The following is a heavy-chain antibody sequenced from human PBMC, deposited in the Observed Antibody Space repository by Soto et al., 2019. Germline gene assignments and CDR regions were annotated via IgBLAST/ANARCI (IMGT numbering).Heavy chain of an antibody. CDR1: GGSFSGYY. CDR3: ARDGYGAGHYYDSSGYYTRARYYYGMDV. CDR2: INHSGST. J-gene: IGHJ6*02. Sequence: SETLSLTCAVYGGSFSGYYWSWIRQPPGKGLEWIGEINHSGSTNYNPSLKSRVTISVDTSKNQFSLKLSSVTAADTAVYYCARDGYGAGHYYDSSGYYTRARYYYGMDVWGQGTTVTVS. V-gene: IGHV4-34*01. D-gene: IGHD3-22*01.